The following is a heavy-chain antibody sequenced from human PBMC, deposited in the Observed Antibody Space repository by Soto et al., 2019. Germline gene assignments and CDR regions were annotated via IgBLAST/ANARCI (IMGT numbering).Heavy chain of an antibody. CDR2: IWDDGTNK. J-gene: IGHJ4*02. CDR1: GFTFSSYG. V-gene: IGHV3-33*01. D-gene: IGHD3-16*01. CDR3: ASGDYDYVWGPRGY. Sequence: QVQLVESGGGVVQPGRSLRLSCAASGFTFSSYGMHWVRQAPGKGLEWVAVIWDDGTNKYYADSVKGRFTISRDNSKNTLYLQMNSLRAEDTAVYYCASGDYDYVWGPRGYWGQGTLVTVSS.